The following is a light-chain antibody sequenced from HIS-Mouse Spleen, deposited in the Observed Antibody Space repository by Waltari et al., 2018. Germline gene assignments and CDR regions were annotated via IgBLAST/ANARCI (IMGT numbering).Light chain of an antibody. CDR3: CSYAGSSTYV. Sequence: QSALTQPPSVSRSPGQSITISCTGTSSDVGSYNLVSWYQQHPGKAPQLMIYEGSKRPSGVSNRFSGSKSGNTASLTISGLQAEDEADYYCCSYAGSSTYVFGTGTKVTVL. V-gene: IGLV2-23*01. CDR1: SSDVGSYNL. CDR2: EGS. J-gene: IGLJ1*01.